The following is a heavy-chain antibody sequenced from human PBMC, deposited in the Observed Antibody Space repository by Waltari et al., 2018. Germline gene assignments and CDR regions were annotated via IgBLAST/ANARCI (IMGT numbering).Heavy chain of an antibody. Sequence: EVHLVESGGDLVQPGGSMRLSCATSGFSLSENGMKWVRQAPGKGLEWVSYISSSGTIIYYADSVRGRFTISRDTANNSLYLQMNNLRADDTGVYYCARQFAYWGQGALVTVSS. J-gene: IGHJ4*02. CDR3: ARQFAY. V-gene: IGHV3-48*03. CDR2: ISSSGTII. CDR1: GFSLSENG.